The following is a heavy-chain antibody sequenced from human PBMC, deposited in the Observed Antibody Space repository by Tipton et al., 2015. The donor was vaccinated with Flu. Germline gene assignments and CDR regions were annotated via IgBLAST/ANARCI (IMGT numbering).Heavy chain of an antibody. D-gene: IGHD2-15*01. V-gene: IGHV4-4*07. CDR3: ARDTFRYCSGASCLSDYYYGMDV. CDR1: GGSLSSFY. CDR2: IYTSGST. Sequence: TLSLTCTVSGGSLSSFYWSWIRQPAGKGLEWIGRIYTSGSTKYNPSLKSRLSMSVDTSKSQFSLKLTSVTAADTAVYYCARDTFRYCSGASCLSDYYYGMDVWGQGTTVTVSS. J-gene: IGHJ6*02.